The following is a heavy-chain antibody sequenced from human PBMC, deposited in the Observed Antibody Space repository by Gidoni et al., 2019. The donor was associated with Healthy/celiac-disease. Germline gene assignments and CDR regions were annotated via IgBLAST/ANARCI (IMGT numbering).Heavy chain of an antibody. CDR3: ARGSYDILTCYHGPWFDP. D-gene: IGHD3-9*01. V-gene: IGHV4-59*01. CDR1: GGSISSYY. Sequence: QVQLQESGPGLVKPSETLSLTCTVSGGSISSYYWSWIRQPPGKGLEWIGYIYYSGSTNYNPSLKSRVTLSVDTAKNQFSLKPSSVTAADTAVYYCARGSYDILTCYHGPWFDPWGQGTLVTGSS. J-gene: IGHJ5*02. CDR2: IYYSGST.